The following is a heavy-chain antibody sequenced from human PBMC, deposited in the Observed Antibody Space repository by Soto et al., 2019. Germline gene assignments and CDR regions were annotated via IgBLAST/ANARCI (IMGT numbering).Heavy chain of an antibody. Sequence: GGSLRLSCAASGFTVSSNYMSWVRQAPGKGLEWVSVIYSGGSTYYADSVKGRFTISRDNSKNTLYLQMNSLRAEDTAAYYCARTMARGGNYYYGMDVWGQGTTVTVS. CDR3: ARTMARGGNYYYGMDV. CDR2: IYSGGST. D-gene: IGHD3-10*01. J-gene: IGHJ6*02. V-gene: IGHV3-53*01. CDR1: GFTVSSNY.